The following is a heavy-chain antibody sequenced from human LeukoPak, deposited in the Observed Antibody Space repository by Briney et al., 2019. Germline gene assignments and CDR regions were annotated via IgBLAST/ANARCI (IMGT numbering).Heavy chain of an antibody. CDR2: ISGSGGST. J-gene: IGHJ4*02. Sequence: GGSLRLSCAASGFTFSSYAMSWVRQAPGKGLEWVSAISGSGGSTYYADSVKGRFTISRDNSKNTLYLQMNSLRAEDAAVYYCARDYGDYKFDYWGQGTLVTVSS. V-gene: IGHV3-23*01. D-gene: IGHD4-17*01. CDR3: ARDYGDYKFDY. CDR1: GFTFSSYA.